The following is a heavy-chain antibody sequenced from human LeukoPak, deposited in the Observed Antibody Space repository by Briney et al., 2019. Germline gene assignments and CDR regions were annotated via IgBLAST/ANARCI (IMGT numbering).Heavy chain of an antibody. D-gene: IGHD6-13*01. CDR2: IYYSGST. V-gene: IGHV4-59*08. CDR1: GASTSSYY. CDR3: ASVEQAY. J-gene: IGHJ4*02. Sequence: PSETLSLTCTVSGASTSSYYWSWIRQPPGKGLEWIGYIYYSGSTNYNPSLKSRVTISVDTSKNQFSLKLSSVTAADTAVYYCASVEQAYWGQGTLVTVSS.